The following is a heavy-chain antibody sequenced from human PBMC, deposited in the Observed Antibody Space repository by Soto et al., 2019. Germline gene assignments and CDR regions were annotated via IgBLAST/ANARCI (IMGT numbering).Heavy chain of an antibody. CDR1: GFTFSSYG. Sequence: QVQLVESGGGVVQPGRSLRLSCAASGFTFSSYGMHWVRQAPGKGLEWVAVISYDGSNKYYADSVKGRFTISRDNSKNTLYLQMNSLRAEDTAVYYCAKDLQQYGLRYWGQGTLVTVSS. CDR3: AKDLQQYGLRY. CDR2: ISYDGSNK. V-gene: IGHV3-30*18. J-gene: IGHJ4*02. D-gene: IGHD4-4*01.